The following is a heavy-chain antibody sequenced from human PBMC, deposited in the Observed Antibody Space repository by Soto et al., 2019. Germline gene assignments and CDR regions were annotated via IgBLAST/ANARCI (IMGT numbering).Heavy chain of an antibody. J-gene: IGHJ3*02. D-gene: IGHD3-10*01. CDR3: AKGGSGSYSNAFDI. V-gene: IGHV4-39*01. Sequence: SETLSLTCTVSGGSISSSSYYWGWIRQPPGKGLEWIGSIYYSGSTYYNPFLKSRVTISVDTSKNQFSLKLSSVTAADTAVYYCAKGGSGSYSNAFDIWGQGTMVTVSS. CDR2: IYYSGST. CDR1: GGSISSSSYY.